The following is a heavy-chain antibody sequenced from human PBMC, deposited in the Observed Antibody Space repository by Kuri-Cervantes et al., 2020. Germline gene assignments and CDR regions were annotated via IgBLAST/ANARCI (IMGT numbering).Heavy chain of an antibody. CDR3: AHRSGWAAAGNYFDY. CDR2: IYCNDDK. CDR1: GSSRSTSGAG. Sequence: SGPTLGKPTQTLTLTCTFSGSSRSTSGAGVGWVRQPQGKALEWLALIYCNDDKPYSPSLKSRLTITKDNSKNQVVLTMTNMDPVDTATYYCAHRSGWAAAGNYFDYWGQGTLITVSS. D-gene: IGHD6-13*01. J-gene: IGHJ4*02. V-gene: IGHV2-5*01.